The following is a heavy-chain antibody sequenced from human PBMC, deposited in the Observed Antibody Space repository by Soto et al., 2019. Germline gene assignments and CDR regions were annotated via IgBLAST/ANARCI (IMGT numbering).Heavy chain of an antibody. CDR2: IWYDGSNK. J-gene: IGHJ4*02. Sequence: QVQLVESGGGVVQPGRSMRLSCAASGFTFSSYGMHWVRQAPGKGLEWVAVIWYDGSNKYYADSVKGRFTISRDNSKNTLYLQMNSLRAEDTAVYYCAREFVGGVRYFDWTNRGFDYWGQGTLVTVSS. CDR1: GFTFSSYG. D-gene: IGHD3-9*01. CDR3: AREFVGGVRYFDWTNRGFDY. V-gene: IGHV3-33*01.